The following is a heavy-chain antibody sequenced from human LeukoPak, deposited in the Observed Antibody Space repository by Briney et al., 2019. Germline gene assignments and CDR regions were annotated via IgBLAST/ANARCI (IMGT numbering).Heavy chain of an antibody. J-gene: IGHJ4*02. V-gene: IGHV3-11*04. CDR3: GGEPYGTSSDRLDY. CDR1: VFTFTDYY. D-gene: IGHD6-6*01. CDR2: ISSTGSLM. Sequence: GGSLRLSCAASVFTFTDYYLRWIRQAPGKGLEWVAYISSTGSLMYYAHSVKGRFTISRDNAQNLVYLQMNSLRAEDTAVYYCGGEPYGTSSDRLDYWGQGTLVTVSS.